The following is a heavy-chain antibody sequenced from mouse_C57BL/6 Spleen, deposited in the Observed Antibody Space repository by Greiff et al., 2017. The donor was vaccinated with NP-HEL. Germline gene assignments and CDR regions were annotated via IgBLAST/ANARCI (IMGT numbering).Heavy chain of an antibody. CDR2: ISSGSSTI. Sequence: EVKVEESGGGLVKPGGSLKLSCAASGFTFSDYGMHWVRQAPEKGLEWVAYISSGSSTIYYADTVKGRFTISRDNAKNTLFLQMTSLRSEDTAMYYCARDGSSYRRFAYWGQGTLVTVSA. V-gene: IGHV5-17*01. CDR3: ARDGSSYRRFAY. CDR1: GFTFSDYG. J-gene: IGHJ3*01. D-gene: IGHD1-1*01.